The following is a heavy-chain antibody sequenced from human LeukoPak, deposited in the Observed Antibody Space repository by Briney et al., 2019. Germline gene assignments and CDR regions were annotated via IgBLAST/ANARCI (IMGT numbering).Heavy chain of an antibody. CDR1: GFTFSNYA. CDR3: ARDVRGYRRPLHY. D-gene: IGHD5-18*01. J-gene: IGHJ4*02. V-gene: IGHV3-23*01. CDR2: ISGSGDRT. Sequence: QPGRSLRLSCAASGFTFSNYAMNWVRQSPGKGLEWVSGISGSGDRTYVADSVKGRFTISRDNSKNSLYLQMNSLRADDTAIYYCARDVRGYRRPLHYWGQGTLVTVSS.